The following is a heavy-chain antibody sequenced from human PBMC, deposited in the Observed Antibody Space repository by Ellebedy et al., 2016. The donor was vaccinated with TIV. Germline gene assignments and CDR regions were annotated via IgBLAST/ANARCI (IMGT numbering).Heavy chain of an antibody. J-gene: IGHJ5*02. V-gene: IGHV4-4*07. CDR2: IYTSGST. CDR1: GGSISSYY. CDR3: ARTVVAANNWFDP. Sequence: MPSETLSLTCTVSGGSISSYYWSRIRQPAGKGLEWIGRIYTSGSTYYNPSLKSRVTMSVDTSKNQFSLKLSSVTAANTAVYYCARTVVAANNWFDPWGQGTLVTVSS. D-gene: IGHD2-15*01.